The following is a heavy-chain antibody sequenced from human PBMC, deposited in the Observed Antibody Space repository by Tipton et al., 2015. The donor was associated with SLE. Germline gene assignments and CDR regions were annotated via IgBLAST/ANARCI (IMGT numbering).Heavy chain of an antibody. CDR1: GGSISSHY. CDR3: ARARIQLWWGYFDY. CDR2: IYYSGST. D-gene: IGHD5-18*01. Sequence: TLSLTCTVSGGSISSHYWSWIRQPPGKGLEWIGSIYYSGSTYYNPSLKSRVTISVDTSKNQFSLKLSSVTAADTAVYYCARARIQLWWGYFDYWGQGTLVTVSS. J-gene: IGHJ4*02. V-gene: IGHV4-59*05.